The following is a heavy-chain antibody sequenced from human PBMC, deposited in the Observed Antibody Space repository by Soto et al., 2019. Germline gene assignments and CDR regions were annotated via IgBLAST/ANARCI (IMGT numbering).Heavy chain of an antibody. CDR3: ARDVLCGGAPACPDMDV. J-gene: IGHJ6*02. V-gene: IGHV1-18*04. D-gene: IGHD3-10*01. CDR1: GYTFSGYS. CDR2: ISGYNGNT. Sequence: ASVKVSCKASGYTFSGYSITWVRQAPGQGLEWMGRISGYNGNTNYARTLRGRLTLTTDTSTSTAYMELRSLTSDDTAVYYCARDVLCGGAPACPDMDVWGQGTTVTVS.